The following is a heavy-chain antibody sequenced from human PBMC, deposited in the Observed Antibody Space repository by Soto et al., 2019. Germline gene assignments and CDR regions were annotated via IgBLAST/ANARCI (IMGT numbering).Heavy chain of an antibody. CDR2: ISSSGSTI. J-gene: IGHJ5*02. V-gene: IGHV3-48*03. CDR1: GFTFSSYE. Sequence: GGSLRLSCAASGFTFSSYEMNWVRQAPGKRLEWVSYISSSGSTIYYADSVKGRFTISRDNAKNSLYLQMNSLRAEDTAVYYCARDPFVQLVWFDPWGQGTLVTVSS. CDR3: ARDPFVQLVWFDP. D-gene: IGHD6-6*01.